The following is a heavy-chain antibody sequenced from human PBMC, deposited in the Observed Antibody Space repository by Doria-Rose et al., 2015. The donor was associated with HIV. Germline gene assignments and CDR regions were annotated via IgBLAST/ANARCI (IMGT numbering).Heavy chain of an antibody. J-gene: IGHJ4*02. V-gene: IGHV2-26*01. CDR1: GVSLSSPGMG. CDR2: IFSDDDR. CDR3: ARIKSSRWYHKSSFDF. Sequence: QVTLKESGPVLVKPTETLTLTCTVSGVSLSSPGMGVSWIRQPPGKALECLANIFSDDDRSYKASLKSRLTISRGTSKSQLVLTMTDMDPVDTATYYCARIKSSRWYHKSSFDFWGQGTLVIVSA. D-gene: IGHD6-13*01.